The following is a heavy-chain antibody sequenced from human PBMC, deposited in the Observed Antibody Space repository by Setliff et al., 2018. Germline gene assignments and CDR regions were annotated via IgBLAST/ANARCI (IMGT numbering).Heavy chain of an antibody. CDR3: ARVQMAYGDYSGAFDI. Sequence: GASVKVSCKASGYTLTKYYMHWVRQAPGQGLEWMGIINPSGGLTRYAQKFQGRVTMTRDTSTSTAYLELASLRDDDTAVYYCARVQMAYGDYSGAFDIWGQGTMVTVSS. CDR2: INPSGGLT. D-gene: IGHD4-17*01. J-gene: IGHJ3*02. CDR1: GYTLTKYY. V-gene: IGHV1-46*03.